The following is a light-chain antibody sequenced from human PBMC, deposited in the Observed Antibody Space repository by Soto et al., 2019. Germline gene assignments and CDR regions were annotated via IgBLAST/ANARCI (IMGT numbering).Light chain of an antibody. CDR1: SGHSNCI. CDR3: ETWVSNPYV. Sequence: QPVLTQSSSASASLGSSVKLTCTLSSGHSNCIIAWHQQQPGKAPRYLMKLEGSGSYNTGSGVPDRFSGSSSGADRYLTISNLQFEDEADYYCETWVSNPYVFGTGTKVTVL. J-gene: IGLJ1*01. V-gene: IGLV4-60*02. CDR2: LEGSGSY.